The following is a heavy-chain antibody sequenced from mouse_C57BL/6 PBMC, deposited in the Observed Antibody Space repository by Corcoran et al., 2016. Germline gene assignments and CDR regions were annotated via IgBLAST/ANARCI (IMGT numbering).Heavy chain of an antibody. CDR3: AKIYYDYDRFAY. Sequence: EVQLQQSGPELVKPGASVKISCKASGYTFTDYYMNWVEQSPGKSLEWIGDINPNNGGTSYNQKFKGKATLTVDKSSSTAYMEFRSLTSEDSAVYYCAKIYYDYDRFAYWGQGTLVTVSA. J-gene: IGHJ3*01. CDR1: GYTFTDYY. D-gene: IGHD2-4*01. V-gene: IGHV1-26*01. CDR2: INPNNGGT.